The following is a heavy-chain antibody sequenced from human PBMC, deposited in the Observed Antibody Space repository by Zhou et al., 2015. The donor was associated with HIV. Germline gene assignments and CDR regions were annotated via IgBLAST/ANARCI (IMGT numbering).Heavy chain of an antibody. J-gene: IGHJ4*02. CDR3: AQTPFEGTRLRGYCSGGSCQTLGDASRPLDY. CDR1: GGTFSSYA. V-gene: IGHV1-69*12. D-gene: IGHD2-15*01. CDR2: IIPIFGTA. Sequence: QVQLVQSGAEVKKPGSSVKVSCKASGGTFSSYAISWVRQAPGQGLEWMGGIIPIFGTANYAQKFQGRVTITADESTSTAYMELSSLRSEDTAVYYCAQTPFEGTRLRGYCSGGSCQTLGDASRPLDYWGQGTLVTVSS.